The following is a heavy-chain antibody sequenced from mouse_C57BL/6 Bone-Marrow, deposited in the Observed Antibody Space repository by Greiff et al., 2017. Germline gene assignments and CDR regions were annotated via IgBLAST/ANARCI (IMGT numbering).Heavy chain of an antibody. CDR3: ARSHYDYYFDD. V-gene: IGHV1-26*01. D-gene: IGHD2-4*01. Sequence: EVKLQQSGPELVKPGASVKISCKASGYTFTDYYMNWVKQSHGKSLEWIGDINPNNGGTSYNQKFKGKATLTVDKSSSTAYMELRSLTSEDSAVYYCARSHYDYYFDDWGQGTTLTVSS. CDR1: GYTFTDYY. J-gene: IGHJ2*01. CDR2: INPNNGGT.